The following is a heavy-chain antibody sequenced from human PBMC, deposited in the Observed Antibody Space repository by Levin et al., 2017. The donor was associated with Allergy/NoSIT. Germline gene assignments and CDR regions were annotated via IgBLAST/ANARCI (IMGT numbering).Heavy chain of an antibody. J-gene: IGHJ5*02. Sequence: GGSLRLSCAASGFTFSSYAMHWVRQAPGKGLEWVAVISYDGSNKYYADSVKGRFTISRDNSKNTLYLQMNSLRAEDTAVYYCARGGDIVVRGGWFDPWGQGTLVTVSS. V-gene: IGHV3-30-3*01. CDR1: GFTFSSYA. D-gene: IGHD2-15*01. CDR3: ARGGDIVVRGGWFDP. CDR2: ISYDGSNK.